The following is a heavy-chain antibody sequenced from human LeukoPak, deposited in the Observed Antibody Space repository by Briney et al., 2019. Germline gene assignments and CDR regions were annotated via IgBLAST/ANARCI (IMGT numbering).Heavy chain of an antibody. V-gene: IGHV3-30*18. J-gene: IGHJ6*02. CDR1: GFTFSNYG. Sequence: GFLRLSCAASGFTFSNYGMHWVRQAPGKGLEWVAVISYDESDKYYADSVKGRFTISRDNSKNTLYLQMNSLRPEDTAVYYCAKGVVAATNAAYYGMDVWAKGPRSPSP. CDR3: AKGVVAATNAAYYGMDV. CDR2: ISYDESDK. D-gene: IGHD2-15*01.